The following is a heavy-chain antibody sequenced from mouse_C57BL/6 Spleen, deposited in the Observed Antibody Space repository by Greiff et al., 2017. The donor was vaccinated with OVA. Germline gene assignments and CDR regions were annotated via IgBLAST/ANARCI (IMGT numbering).Heavy chain of an antibody. CDR3: ASSIPYAYDGRDGGLFDY. CDR2: IDPSDSYT. Sequence: QVQLKQPGAELVMPGASVKLSCKASGYTFTSYWMHWVKQRPGQGLEWIGEIDPSDSYTNYNQKFKGKSTLTVDKSSSPAYMQLISLTSADSAVYSCASSIPYAYDGRDGGLFDYWGQGTTLTVSS. J-gene: IGHJ2*01. D-gene: IGHD2-2*01. V-gene: IGHV1-69*01. CDR1: GYTFTSYW.